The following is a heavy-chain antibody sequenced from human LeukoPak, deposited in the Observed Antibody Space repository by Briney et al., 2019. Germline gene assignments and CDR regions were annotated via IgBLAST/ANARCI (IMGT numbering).Heavy chain of an antibody. CDR2: INPNSGGT. CDR1: GYTFTGYY. Sequence: ASVKVPCKASGYTFTGYYMHWVRQAPGQGLEWMGWINPNSGGTNYAQKFQGRVTMTRDTSISTAYMELSRLRSDDTAVYYCARAGVATRASYYFDYWGQGTLVTVSS. D-gene: IGHD5-12*01. CDR3: ARAGVATRASYYFDY. J-gene: IGHJ4*02. V-gene: IGHV1-2*02.